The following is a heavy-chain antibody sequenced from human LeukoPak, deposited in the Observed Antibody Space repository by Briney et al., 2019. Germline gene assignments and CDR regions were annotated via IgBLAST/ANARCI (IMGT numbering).Heavy chain of an antibody. CDR1: GFTFSSYA. J-gene: IGHJ5*02. CDR2: ISGSGGST. V-gene: IGHV3-23*01. CDR3: AKDYYDSSGRWFDP. Sequence: PGRSLRLSCAASGFTFSSYAMSWVRQAPGKGLEWVSAISGSGGSTYYADSVKGRFTISRDNSKNTLYLQMNSLRAEDTAVYYCAKDYYDSSGRWFDPWGQGTLVTVSS. D-gene: IGHD3-22*01.